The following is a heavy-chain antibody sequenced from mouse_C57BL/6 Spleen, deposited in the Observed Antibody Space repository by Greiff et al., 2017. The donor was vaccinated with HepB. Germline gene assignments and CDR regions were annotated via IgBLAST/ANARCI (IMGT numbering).Heavy chain of an antibody. CDR1: GYTFTDYN. J-gene: IGHJ3*01. V-gene: IGHV1-22*01. D-gene: IGHD2-2*01. CDR3: ARAFYFGYDWFAY. Sequence: EVQLQQSGPELVKPGASVKMSCKASGYTFTDYNMHWVKQSHGKSLEWIGYINPNNGGTSYNQKFKGKATLTVNKSSSTAYMEIRSLTSEDSAVYYCARAFYFGYDWFAYWGQGTLVTVSA. CDR2: INPNNGGT.